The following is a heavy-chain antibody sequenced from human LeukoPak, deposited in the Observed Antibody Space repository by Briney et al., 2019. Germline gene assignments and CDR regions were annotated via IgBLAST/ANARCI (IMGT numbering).Heavy chain of an antibody. J-gene: IGHJ4*02. Sequence: ASVKVSCKASGYTFTSYAMNWVRQAPGQGLEWMGWISAYNNNTNYAQKLQGRVTLTTDASTSTAYMELRSLRPDDTAVYFCARDLRYSSSWINYWGQGTLVTVSS. V-gene: IGHV1-18*01. CDR2: ISAYNNNT. CDR3: ARDLRYSSSWINY. CDR1: GYTFTSYA. D-gene: IGHD6-13*01.